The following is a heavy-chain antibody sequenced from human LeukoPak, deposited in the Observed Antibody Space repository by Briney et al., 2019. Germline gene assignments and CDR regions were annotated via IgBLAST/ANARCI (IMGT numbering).Heavy chain of an antibody. V-gene: IGHV3-74*01. CDR1: GFTFGSSW. D-gene: IGHD3-3*01. CDR3: ARRYDFWSGYLEAFDI. J-gene: IGHJ3*02. CDR2: IGNDGSTP. Sequence: PGGSLRLSCAASGFTFGSSWMHWVRQPPGKGLAWVARIGNDGSTPSSADSVKGRLTISRDNAKTTLYLQMNSLRAEDTAVYYCARRYDFWSGYLEAFDIWGQGTMVTVSS.